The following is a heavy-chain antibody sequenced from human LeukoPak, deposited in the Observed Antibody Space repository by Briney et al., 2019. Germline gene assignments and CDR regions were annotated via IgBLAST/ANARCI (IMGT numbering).Heavy chain of an antibody. D-gene: IGHD5-18*01. J-gene: IGHJ4*02. Sequence: GGSLSLSCPASGFTFSSYAISWVRKAPGKGLEGVSGISGSTGSTYYAQFVKGRFTISRDNSKNTLYLQMNSLRAEDTAVYHCAKGLDTAMAHDYWGQGTLVTVSS. CDR1: GFTFSSYA. V-gene: IGHV3-23*01. CDR3: AKGLDTAMAHDY. CDR2: ISGSTGST.